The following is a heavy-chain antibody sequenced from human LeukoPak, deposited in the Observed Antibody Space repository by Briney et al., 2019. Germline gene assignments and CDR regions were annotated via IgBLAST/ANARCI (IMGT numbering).Heavy chain of an antibody. CDR1: GYCFTNYW. Sequence: GESLKISCKGSGYCFTNYWIGWVRQMPGKGLEWMGRIDPSDSYSNYSPSFQGHVTISADKSISTAYLQWSSLKASDTAMYYCARTSYSSGWYFIDYWGQGTLVTVSS. CDR3: ARTSYSSGWYFIDY. CDR2: IDPSDSYS. D-gene: IGHD6-19*01. J-gene: IGHJ4*02. V-gene: IGHV5-10-1*01.